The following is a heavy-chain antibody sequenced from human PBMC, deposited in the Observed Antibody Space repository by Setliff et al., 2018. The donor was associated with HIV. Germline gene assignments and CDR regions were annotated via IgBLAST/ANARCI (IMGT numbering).Heavy chain of an antibody. J-gene: IGHJ5*02. CDR3: ARDRHSSGLGSYGP. Sequence: SETLSFTCTISGGSFGVYRWSWIRQSAGRGLEWIGRIDSSGTTDYKPSLKGRVAISVDTSRNQFSLRVTSVTAADTAVYFCARDRHSSGLGSYGPWGPGILVTVSS. D-gene: IGHD3-10*01. CDR2: IDSSGTT. V-gene: IGHV4-4*07. CDR1: GGSFGVYR.